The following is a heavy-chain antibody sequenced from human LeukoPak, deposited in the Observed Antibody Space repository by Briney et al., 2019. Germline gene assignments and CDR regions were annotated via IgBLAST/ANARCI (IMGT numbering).Heavy chain of an antibody. CDR1: GFTFSSYA. D-gene: IGHD3-22*01. Sequence: GGSLRPSCVASGFTFSSYAMSWVRQAPGKGLEWVSGISGSDTNTYYADSVKGRFTISRDNSKNTLYLQMNSLRAEDTAVYYCASHDSSGYYVDWGQGTLVTVSS. CDR2: ISGSDTNT. CDR3: ASHDSSGYYVD. J-gene: IGHJ4*02. V-gene: IGHV3-23*01.